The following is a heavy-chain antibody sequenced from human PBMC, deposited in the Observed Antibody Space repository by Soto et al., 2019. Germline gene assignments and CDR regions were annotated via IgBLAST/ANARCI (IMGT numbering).Heavy chain of an antibody. CDR3: ASYDSSGYLTPDAFDI. J-gene: IGHJ3*02. V-gene: IGHV5-10-1*01. CDR1: GYSFTSYW. Sequence: LGESLKISCKGSGYSFTSYWISWVRQMPGKGLEWMGRIDPSDSYTNYSPSFQGHVTISADKSISTAYLQWSSLKASDTAMYYCASYDSSGYLTPDAFDIWGQGTMVTV. D-gene: IGHD3-22*01. CDR2: IDPSDSYT.